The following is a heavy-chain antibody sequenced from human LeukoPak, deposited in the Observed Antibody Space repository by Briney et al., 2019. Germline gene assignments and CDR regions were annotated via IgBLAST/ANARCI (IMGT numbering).Heavy chain of an antibody. CDR3: ASLSGFSSGWLIN. V-gene: IGHV3-23*01. Sequence: GGSLRLSCGASGFTFRSYGMTWVRQAPGKGLAWISAISGSGTATYYADSVKGRFTISRDNSKDTLYLQMNSLRAEDTAVYYCASLSGFSSGWLINWGQGTLVTVSS. J-gene: IGHJ4*02. CDR1: GFTFRSYG. CDR2: ISGSGTAT. D-gene: IGHD6-19*01.